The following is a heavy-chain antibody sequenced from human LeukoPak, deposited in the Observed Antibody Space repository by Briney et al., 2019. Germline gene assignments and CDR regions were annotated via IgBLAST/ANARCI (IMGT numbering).Heavy chain of an antibody. J-gene: IGHJ4*02. D-gene: IGHD3-10*01. V-gene: IGHV4-34*01. Sequence: SETLSLTCAVYGGSFSGYYWSWIRQPPGKGLEWIGEINHSGSTNYNPSLKSRVTISVDTSKNQFSLKLSSVTAADTAVYYCVTMVRGVFDYWGQGTLVTVSS. CDR3: VTMVRGVFDY. CDR2: INHSGST. CDR1: GGSFSGYY.